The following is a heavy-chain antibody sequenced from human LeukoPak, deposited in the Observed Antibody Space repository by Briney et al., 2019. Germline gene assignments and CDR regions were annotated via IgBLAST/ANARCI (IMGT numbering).Heavy chain of an antibody. CDR2: ISSSSSYI. CDR3: ARDIRDYVWGSYPADY. Sequence: GGSLRLSCAASGFTFSSYAMSWVRQAPGKGLEWVSSISSSSSYIYYADSVKGRFTISRDNAKNSLYLQMNSLRAEDTAVYYCARDIRDYVWGSYPADYWGQGTLVTVSS. V-gene: IGHV3-21*01. J-gene: IGHJ4*02. D-gene: IGHD3-16*02. CDR1: GFTFSSYA.